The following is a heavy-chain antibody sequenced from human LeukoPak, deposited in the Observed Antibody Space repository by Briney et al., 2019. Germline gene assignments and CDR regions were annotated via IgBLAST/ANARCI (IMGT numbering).Heavy chain of an antibody. D-gene: IGHD2-21*02. CDR1: GYSFTTYW. J-gene: IGHJ3*02. Sequence: GASLKISCKASGYSFTTYWIGWVRQMPGKGLKWIGIISPADSDTRYGPSFKGQVTVSVDKSITTAYLQWSSLKASDAAMYYCARWVTADRGKKDAFDIWGQGTMVTVSS. CDR2: ISPADSDT. V-gene: IGHV5-51*01. CDR3: ARWVTADRGKKDAFDI.